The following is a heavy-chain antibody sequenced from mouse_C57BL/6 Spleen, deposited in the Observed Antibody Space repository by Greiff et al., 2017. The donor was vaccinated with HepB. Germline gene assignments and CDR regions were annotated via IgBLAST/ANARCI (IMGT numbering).Heavy chain of an antibody. Sequence: VQLVESGAELVKPGASVKMSCKASGYTFTTYPIEWMKQNHGKSLEWIGNFHPYNDDTKYNEKFKGKATLTVEKSSSTVYLELSRLTSDDSAVYYCARGYGSSPYWYFDVWGTGTTVTVSS. CDR3: ARGYGSSPYWYFDV. J-gene: IGHJ1*03. CDR1: GYTFTTYP. CDR2: FHPYNDDT. V-gene: IGHV1-47*01. D-gene: IGHD1-1*01.